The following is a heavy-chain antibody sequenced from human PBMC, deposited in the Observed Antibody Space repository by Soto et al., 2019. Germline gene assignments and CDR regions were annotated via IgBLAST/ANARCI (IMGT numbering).Heavy chain of an antibody. Sequence: SETLSLTCTVSGASIRSTYWSWIRQSPGKGLEWIGYIYYSVTTNYNPSLKSRVTISVDTSKNQLSLNLTSVTAADTAVYYCANTPFSLTLGPVLHYSDYWGQGTMVPVSP. J-gene: IGHJ4*02. CDR1: GASIRSTY. D-gene: IGHD3-9*01. CDR2: IYYSVTT. V-gene: IGHV4-59*01. CDR3: ANTPFSLTLGPVLHYSDY.